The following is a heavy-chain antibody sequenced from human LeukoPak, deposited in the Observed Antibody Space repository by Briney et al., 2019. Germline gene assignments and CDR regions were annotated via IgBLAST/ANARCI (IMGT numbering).Heavy chain of an antibody. CDR3: AKDRLDSSGWFYYFDY. CDR2: FDPEDGET. D-gene: IGHD6-19*01. Sequence: EASVKVSCKVSGYTLTELSMHWVRQAPGKGLEWMGGFDPEDGETIYAQKFQGRVTMTEDTSTDTAYMELSSLRSEDTALYYCAKDRLDSSGWFYYFDYWGQGTLVTVSS. V-gene: IGHV1-24*01. CDR1: GYTLTELS. J-gene: IGHJ4*02.